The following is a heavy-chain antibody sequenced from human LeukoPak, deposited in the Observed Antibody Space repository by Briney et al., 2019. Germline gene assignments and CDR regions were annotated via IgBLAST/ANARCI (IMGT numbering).Heavy chain of an antibody. CDR1: GFTFSDHY. Sequence: GGSLRLSCAASGFTFSDHYMDWVRQAPGRGLEWVGRIRNKANSYTTEYAASVKGRFTISRDDSRNSLSLQMKSLKTGDTAVYYCARTTMVIHYYFDSWGQGTLVTVSS. D-gene: IGHD4-23*01. J-gene: IGHJ4*02. CDR3: ARTTMVIHYYFDS. CDR2: IRNKANSYTT. V-gene: IGHV3-72*01.